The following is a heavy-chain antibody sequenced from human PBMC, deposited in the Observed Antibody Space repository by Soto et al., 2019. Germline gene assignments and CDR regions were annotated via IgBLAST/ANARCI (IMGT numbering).Heavy chain of an antibody. CDR1: GFTFNYYP. Sequence: GGSLRLSCAASGFTFNYYPMHWVRQAPGKGLEWVAVVSFDGSNRYYADSVKGRFTISKDNSKNTLYLQMNSLRREDTAVYYCARLPGPLVAVLYIYPLDGREAMSDVDVWGQGTTVTVSS. J-gene: IGHJ6*02. V-gene: IGHV3-30-3*01. D-gene: IGHD6-19*01. CDR3: ARLPGPLVAVLYIYPLDGREAMSDVDV. CDR2: VSFDGSNR.